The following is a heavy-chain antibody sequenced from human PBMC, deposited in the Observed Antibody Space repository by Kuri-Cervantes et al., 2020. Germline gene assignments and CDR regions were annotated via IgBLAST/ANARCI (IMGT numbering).Heavy chain of an antibody. J-gene: IGHJ3*02. D-gene: IGHD6-19*01. V-gene: IGHV1-69*06. CDR2: IIPIFNTA. Sequence: SVKVSCKASGYTFTSYDINWVRQAPGQGLEWMGEIIPIFNTAKYAQRFQGRVTIIADKSTNTAYMELSSLTSEDTAVYFCARGTSGYRFGWNQGGEDGFEIWGQGTMVTVSS. CDR1: GYTFTSYD. CDR3: ARGTSGYRFGWNQGGEDGFEI.